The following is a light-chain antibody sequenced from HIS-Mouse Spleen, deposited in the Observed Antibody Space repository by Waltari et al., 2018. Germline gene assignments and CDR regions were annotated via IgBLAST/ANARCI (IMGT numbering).Light chain of an antibody. CDR2: GKN. Sequence: SSELTQDPAVSVALGQTVRITCQGDSLRSYYARWYQQKPGQAPELVIYGKNNRPSGNPDRFSGSSSGNTASLTITGAQAEDEADYYCNSRDSSGNHVVFGGGTKLTVL. V-gene: IGLV3-19*01. CDR1: SLRSYY. J-gene: IGLJ2*01. CDR3: NSRDSSGNHVV.